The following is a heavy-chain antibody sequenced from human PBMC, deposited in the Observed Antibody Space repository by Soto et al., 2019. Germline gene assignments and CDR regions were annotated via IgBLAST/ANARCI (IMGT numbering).Heavy chain of an antibody. CDR1: GCSISSYY. J-gene: IGHJ5*02. V-gene: IGHV4-59*01. D-gene: IGHD6-13*01. CDR3: ARYSSRYNWFDH. CDR2: IYYSGST. Sequence: PXETLSLTCTVSGCSISSYYWSWIRQPPGKGLEWIGYIYYSGSTNYNPSLKSRVTISVDTSKNQFSLKLSSVTAADTAVYYCARYSSRYNWFDHWRQGTLVTVSS.